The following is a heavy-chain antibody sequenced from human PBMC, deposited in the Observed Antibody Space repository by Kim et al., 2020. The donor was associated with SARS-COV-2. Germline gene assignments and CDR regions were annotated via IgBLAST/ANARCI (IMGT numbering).Heavy chain of an antibody. CDR3: ASRGSSGPLSYFDY. Sequence: SETLSLTCAVYGGSFSGYYLSWIRQPPGPGLAWIGEINPSSRTNYPPSLKSRVTLSVDTSKNQFSLKLSSVTAADTAVYYCASRGSSGPLSYFDYWGHGT. CDR2: INPSSRT. CDR1: GGSFSGYY. D-gene: IGHD6-19*01. V-gene: IGHV4-34*01. J-gene: IGHJ4*01.